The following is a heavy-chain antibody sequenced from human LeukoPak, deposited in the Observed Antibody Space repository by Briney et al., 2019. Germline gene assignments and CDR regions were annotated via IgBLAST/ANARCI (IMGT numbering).Heavy chain of an antibody. CDR3: ARGTSRDGYNRLYYYYMDV. CDR1: GGSFSGYY. Sequence: PSETLSLTCAVYGGSFSGYYWSWIRQPPGKGLEWIGEINHSGSTNYNPSLKSRVTISVDTSKNQFSLKLSSVTAADTAVYYCARGTSRDGYNRLYYYYMDVWGKGTTVTVSS. D-gene: IGHD5-24*01. J-gene: IGHJ6*03. CDR2: INHSGST. V-gene: IGHV4-34*01.